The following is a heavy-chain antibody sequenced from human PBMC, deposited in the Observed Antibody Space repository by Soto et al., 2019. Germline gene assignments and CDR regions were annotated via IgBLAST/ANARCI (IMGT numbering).Heavy chain of an antibody. Sequence: SETLSLTCAVYGGSFSGYYWSWTRQPPGKGLEWIGEINHSGSTNYNPSLKSRVTISVDTSKNQFSLKLSSVTAADTAVYYCARGGAARYYYGMDVWGQGTTVTVSS. CDR1: GGSFSGYY. D-gene: IGHD6-6*01. V-gene: IGHV4-34*01. J-gene: IGHJ6*02. CDR2: INHSGST. CDR3: ARGGAARYYYGMDV.